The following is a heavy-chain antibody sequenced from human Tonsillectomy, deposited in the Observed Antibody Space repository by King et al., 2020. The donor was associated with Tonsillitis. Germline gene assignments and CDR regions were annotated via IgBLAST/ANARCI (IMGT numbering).Heavy chain of an antibody. V-gene: IGHV3-23*04. CDR3: AKNRDSSGWYLAQDFFDY. CDR2: ISGGGGST. J-gene: IGHJ4*02. D-gene: IGHD6-19*01. Sequence: VQLVESGGGFVQPGGSLRLSCAASGFTFSSYAMSWVRLAPGKGLEWVSAISGGGGSTYYADSVKGRFTISRDNSKNTLYLQMNSLGAEDTAIYYCAKNRDSSGWYLAQDFFDYWGQGTLVTVSS. CDR1: GFTFSSYA.